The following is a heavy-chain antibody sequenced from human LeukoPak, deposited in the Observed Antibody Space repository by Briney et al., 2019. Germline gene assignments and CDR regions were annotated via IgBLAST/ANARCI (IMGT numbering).Heavy chain of an antibody. Sequence: SKTLSLTCAVYGGSFSGYYWSWIRQPPGKGLEWIGEINHSGSTNYNPSLKSRVTISVDTSKNQFSLKLSSVTAADTAVYYCARETMIVVGYYYYYYMDVWGKGTTVTVSS. J-gene: IGHJ6*03. CDR2: INHSGST. CDR3: ARETMIVVGYYYYYYMDV. D-gene: IGHD3-22*01. CDR1: GGSFSGYY. V-gene: IGHV4-34*01.